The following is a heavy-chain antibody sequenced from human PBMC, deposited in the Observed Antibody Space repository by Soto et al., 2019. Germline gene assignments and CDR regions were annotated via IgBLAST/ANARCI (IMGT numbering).Heavy chain of an antibody. CDR2: VSGSGNTQ. D-gene: IGHD1-26*01. Sequence: EVQLVESGGNLVQPGGSLRLSCVASGFSFRSYSMNWVRQAPGKGPEWVAYVSGSGNTQYYADSVKGRFTISRDNAMQSLYLQLNSLRDEDTAVYYCARDPKSGNQKLYFDYWCQGALVTVSS. V-gene: IGHV3-48*02. CDR3: ARDPKSGNQKLYFDY. CDR1: GFSFRSYS. J-gene: IGHJ4*02.